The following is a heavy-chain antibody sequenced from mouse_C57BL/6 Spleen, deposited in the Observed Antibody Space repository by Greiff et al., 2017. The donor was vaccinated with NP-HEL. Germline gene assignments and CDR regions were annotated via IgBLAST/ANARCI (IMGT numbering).Heavy chain of an antibody. Sequence: DVKLVESGGGLVKPGGSLKLSCAASGFTFSSYAMSWVRQTPEKRLEWVATISDGGSYTYYPDNVKGRFTFSRDNAKNKLYLQMSHLKSEDTAMYSCSREGDYDVAWFAYRGPATLVTVSA. V-gene: IGHV5-4*01. CDR2: ISDGGSYT. CDR3: SREGDYDVAWFAY. D-gene: IGHD2-4*01. J-gene: IGHJ3*01. CDR1: GFTFSSYA.